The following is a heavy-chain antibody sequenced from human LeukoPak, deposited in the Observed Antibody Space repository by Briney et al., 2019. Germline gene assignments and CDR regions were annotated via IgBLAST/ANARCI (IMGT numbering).Heavy chain of an antibody. CDR1: GYTFTSYG. D-gene: IGHD5-24*01. V-gene: IGHV1-18*01. Sequence: ASVKVSCKASGYTFTSYGISWVRQAPGQGLEWMGWISAYNGNTNYAQKFQGRVTITTDESTSTAYMELSSLRSEDTAVYYCAIRRDGYNFDYWGQGTLVTVSS. CDR2: ISAYNGNT. J-gene: IGHJ4*02. CDR3: AIRRDGYNFDY.